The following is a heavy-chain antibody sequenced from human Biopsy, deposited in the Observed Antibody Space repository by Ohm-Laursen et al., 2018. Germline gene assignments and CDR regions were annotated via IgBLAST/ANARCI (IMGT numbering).Heavy chain of an antibody. J-gene: IGHJ5*02. CDR2: IYNTETT. CDR3: ARHPTGLWFDP. CDR1: GGSISSSSTYY. Sequence: SETLSLTCTVSGGSISSSSTYYWAWLRQPPGKGLEWIRSIYNTETTFYNPSLKSRVTISIDTSTNQFSLKVSSVTAADTALYFCARHPTGLWFDPWGHGTLVTVSS. V-gene: IGHV4-39*01.